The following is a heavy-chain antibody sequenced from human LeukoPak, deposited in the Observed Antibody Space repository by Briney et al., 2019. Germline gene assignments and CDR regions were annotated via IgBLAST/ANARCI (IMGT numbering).Heavy chain of an antibody. Sequence: SETLSLTCTVSGGSISSSSYYWGWIRQPPGKGLEWIGSIYHSGSTYYNPSLKSRVTISVDTSKNQFSLKLSSVTAADTAVYYCARQHRAEAARVFDYWGQGTLVTVSS. V-gene: IGHV4-39*01. CDR1: GGSISSSSYY. CDR3: ARQHRAEAARVFDY. CDR2: IYHSGST. D-gene: IGHD6-6*01. J-gene: IGHJ4*02.